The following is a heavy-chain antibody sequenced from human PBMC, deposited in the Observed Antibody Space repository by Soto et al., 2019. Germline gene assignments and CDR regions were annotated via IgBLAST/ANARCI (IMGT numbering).Heavy chain of an antibody. Sequence: QVQLVQSGAEVKKPGASVKVSCKAFGYTFTSYYMHWVRQAPGQGLEWMGIINPSGGSTSYAQKFQGRVTMTRDTSMSTVYMELSSLRSEDTAVYYCARDPGEIFGVVKPYGMDVWGQGTTVTVSS. D-gene: IGHD3-3*01. CDR1: GYTFTSYY. V-gene: IGHV1-46*01. CDR3: ARDPGEIFGVVKPYGMDV. J-gene: IGHJ6*02. CDR2: INPSGGST.